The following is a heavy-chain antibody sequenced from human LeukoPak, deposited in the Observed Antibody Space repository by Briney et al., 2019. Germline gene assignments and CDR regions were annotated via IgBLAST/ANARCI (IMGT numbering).Heavy chain of an antibody. D-gene: IGHD4-17*01. CDR2: ISGSGVNT. V-gene: IGHV3-23*01. Sequence: GVSLRLSCAASGFTLRSYAMTWVRQAPGKGLEWVSAISGSGVNTDYADSVKGRFTISRDNSKNTLFLQMNSLRAEDTAVYYCAKEIWPTVTIPGLTYFDYWGQGTLVTVSS. CDR3: AKEIWPTVTIPGLTYFDY. CDR1: GFTLRSYA. J-gene: IGHJ4*02.